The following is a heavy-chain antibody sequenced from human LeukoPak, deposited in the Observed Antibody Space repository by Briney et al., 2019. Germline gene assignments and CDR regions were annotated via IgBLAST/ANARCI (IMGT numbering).Heavy chain of an antibody. CDR1: GFTFSSYS. D-gene: IGHD6-19*01. J-gene: IGHJ4*02. Sequence: GGSLRLSCAASGFTFSSYSMNWVRQAPGKGLEWVSSISSSSSYIYYADSVKGRFTISRDNAKNSLYLQMNSLRAEDTAVYYCARGPAPLIAVAGTKQLDYWGQGTLVTVSS. V-gene: IGHV3-21*01. CDR2: ISSSSSYI. CDR3: ARGPAPLIAVAGTKQLDY.